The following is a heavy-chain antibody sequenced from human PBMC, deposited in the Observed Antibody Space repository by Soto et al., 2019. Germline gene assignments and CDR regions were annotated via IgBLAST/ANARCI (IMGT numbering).Heavy chain of an antibody. CDR1: GGSISSGGYS. V-gene: IGHV4-30-2*01. CDR2: IYHSGST. CDR3: ARGMTTVTTLDY. J-gene: IGHJ4*02. Sequence: QLQLQESGSGLVKPSQTLSLTCAVSGGSISSGGYSWSWIRQPPGKGLEWIGYIYHSGSTYYNPSPKSPVTISLDRSKKQFSLKLSSVTAAETAVYYCARGMTTVTTLDYWGQGTLVTVSS. D-gene: IGHD4-17*01.